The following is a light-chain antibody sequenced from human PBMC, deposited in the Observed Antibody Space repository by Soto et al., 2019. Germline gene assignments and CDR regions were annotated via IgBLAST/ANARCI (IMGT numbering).Light chain of an antibody. CDR1: SSDVGAYNY. J-gene: IGLJ2*01. V-gene: IGLV2-14*01. Sequence: QSALTQPASVSGSPGQSITISCTGTSSDVGAYNYVSWYQQHPGKAPKLMIYDVSNRPSGVSNCFSGSKSGNTASLTISGLQAEDEADYHCSSYTSSSTLVFGGGTKLTVL. CDR2: DVS. CDR3: SSYTSSSTLV.